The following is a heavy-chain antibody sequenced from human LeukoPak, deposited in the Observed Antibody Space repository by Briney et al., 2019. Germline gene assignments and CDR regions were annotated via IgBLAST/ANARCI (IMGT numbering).Heavy chain of an antibody. J-gene: IGHJ3*02. CDR2: INHSGST. CDR1: GGSFSGYY. D-gene: IGHD3-3*01. V-gene: IGHV4-34*01. Sequence: PSETLSLTCAVYGGSFSGYYWSWIRQPPGKGLEWIGEINHSGSTNYNPSLKSRVTISVDTSKNQFSLKLSSVTAADTAVYYCARGLNSFWSGYLISFDIWGQGTMVTVSS. CDR3: ARGLNSFWSGYLISFDI.